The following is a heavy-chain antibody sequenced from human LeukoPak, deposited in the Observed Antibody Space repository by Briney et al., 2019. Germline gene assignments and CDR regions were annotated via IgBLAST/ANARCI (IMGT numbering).Heavy chain of an antibody. CDR1: GFTVSSYG. V-gene: IGHV3-33*01. D-gene: IGHD3-10*01. CDR2: IWYDGSNK. CDR3: ARDYAPGSGSYYRYYYGMDV. Sequence: GGSLRLSCAASGFTVSSYGMHWVRQSPGKGLEWVAVIWYDGSNKYYADSVKGRFTISRDNSKNTLYLQMNSLRAEDTAVYYCARDYAPGSGSYYRYYYGMDVWGQGTTVTVSS. J-gene: IGHJ6*02.